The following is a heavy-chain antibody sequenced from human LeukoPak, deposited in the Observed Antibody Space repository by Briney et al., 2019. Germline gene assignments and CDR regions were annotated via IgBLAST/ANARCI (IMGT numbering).Heavy chain of an antibody. CDR3: ARDARVYSNYL. J-gene: IGHJ5*02. CDR1: EFTVSVNY. D-gene: IGHD4-11*01. V-gene: IGHV3-53*05. Sequence: GGSLRLSCAASEFTVSVNYTSWVRQAPGKGLEWVSVIYSGGSTYYADSVKGRFTISRDNSKNTLYLQMNSLRTEDTAVYYCARDARVYSNYLWGQGTLVTVSS. CDR2: IYSGGST.